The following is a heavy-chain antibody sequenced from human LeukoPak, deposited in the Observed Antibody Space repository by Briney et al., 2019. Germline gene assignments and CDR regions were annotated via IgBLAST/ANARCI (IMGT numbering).Heavy chain of an antibody. Sequence: ASVKVSCKASGYTFTSYGISWARQAPGQGLEWMGIITPSGGSATYAQTFQGRVTMTRDTSTSTVYMELSSLRSEDTAVYFCARGPDYDLLTGYPDYYYYSMDVWGKGTTVTVSS. J-gene: IGHJ6*03. CDR3: ARGPDYDLLTGYPDYYYYSMDV. CDR1: GYTFTSYG. CDR2: ITPSGGSA. D-gene: IGHD3-9*01. V-gene: IGHV1-46*01.